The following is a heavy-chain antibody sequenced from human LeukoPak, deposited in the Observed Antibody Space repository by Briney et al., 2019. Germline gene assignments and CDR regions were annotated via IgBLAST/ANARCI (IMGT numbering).Heavy chain of an antibody. D-gene: IGHD3-16*01. CDR2: ISWDGGST. J-gene: IGHJ4*02. CDR3: AKGTTDYDASDPLDF. CDR1: GFTFDDYA. Sequence: GGSLRLSCAASGFTFDDYAMHWVRQAPGKGLEWVSLISWDGGSTYYADSVKGRFTISRDQSKSTVYLQMTSLRAEDTAVFYCAKGTTDYDASDPLDFWGQGTLVTVSS. V-gene: IGHV3-43D*03.